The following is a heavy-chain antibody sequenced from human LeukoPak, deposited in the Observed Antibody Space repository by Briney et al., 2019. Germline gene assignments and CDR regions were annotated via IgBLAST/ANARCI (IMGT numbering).Heavy chain of an antibody. Sequence: GESLKISCKGSGYSFTNYWIGWVRQMPGKGLEWLGIIYPGDSDTRYSPSFQGQVTISADKSISTAYLQWSSLKASDTAMYYCTRHTGYCSSTSCSTSGYYYYMDVWGEGTTVTVSS. CDR2: IYPGDSDT. CDR3: TRHTGYCSSTSCSTSGYYYYMDV. J-gene: IGHJ6*03. D-gene: IGHD2-2*03. V-gene: IGHV5-51*01. CDR1: GYSFTNYW.